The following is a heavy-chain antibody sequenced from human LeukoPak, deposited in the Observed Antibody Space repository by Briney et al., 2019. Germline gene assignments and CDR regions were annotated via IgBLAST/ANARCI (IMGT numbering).Heavy chain of an antibody. CDR2: INHEGGDI. CDR1: GFAFSNSW. V-gene: IGHV3-7*01. Sequence: GWALRLSCAASGFAFSNSWMRWVRQAAGRGLEWVANINHEGGDIHYVDSVKGRFTISRDNAKDSLYLQMNSLRAEDTAVYYCATYINWVAGDVWGQGTTVTVSS. CDR3: ATYINWVAGDV. J-gene: IGHJ6*02. D-gene: IGHD1-1*01.